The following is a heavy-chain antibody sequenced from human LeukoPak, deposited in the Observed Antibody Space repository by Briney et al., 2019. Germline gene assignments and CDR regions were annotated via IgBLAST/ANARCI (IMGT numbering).Heavy chain of an antibody. CDR3: ARGYDSSGYYYYFDY. V-gene: IGHV4-34*01. Sequence: SETLSLTCAVYGGSFSGYYWSWIRQPPGKGLEWIGEINHSGSTNYNPSLKSRVTISVDTSKNQFSLNLSSVTAADTAVYYCARGYDSSGYYYYFDYWGQGTLVTVSS. J-gene: IGHJ4*02. CDR2: INHSGST. CDR1: GGSFSGYY. D-gene: IGHD3-22*01.